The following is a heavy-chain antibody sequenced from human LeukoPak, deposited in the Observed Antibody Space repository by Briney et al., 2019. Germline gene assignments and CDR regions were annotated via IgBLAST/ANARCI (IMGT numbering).Heavy chain of an antibody. CDR3: AREGGAYQPLTYFDY. V-gene: IGHV3-74*01. J-gene: IGHJ4*02. D-gene: IGHD2-2*01. CDR2: INSDGRST. CDR1: GFTFSSYW. Sequence: GGSLRLSCAASGFTFSSYWMHWVRQAPGKGLVWVSRINSDGRSTSYADSVKGRFTISRDNAKNTLYLQMNSLRAEDTAVYYCAREGGAYQPLTYFDYWGQGTLVTVSS.